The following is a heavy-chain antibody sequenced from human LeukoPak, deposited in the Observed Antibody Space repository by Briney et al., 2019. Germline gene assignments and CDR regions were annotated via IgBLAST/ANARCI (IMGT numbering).Heavy chain of an antibody. CDR3: GRDPGGSYYGFGY. V-gene: IGHV3-48*03. Sequence: GGSLRLSCAASGFIFSSYEMNWVRQAPGRGLEWVSYISSSGSTIYYADSVKGRLTIYRDNAKNSLYLQMNRLRAEDTAVYYGGRDPGGSYYGFGYWGQGTLVTVSS. J-gene: IGHJ4*02. D-gene: IGHD1-26*01. CDR1: GFIFSSYE. CDR2: ISSSGSTI.